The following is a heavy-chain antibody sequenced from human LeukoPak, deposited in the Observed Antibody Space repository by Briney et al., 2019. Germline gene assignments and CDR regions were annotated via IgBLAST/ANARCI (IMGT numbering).Heavy chain of an antibody. J-gene: IGHJ4*02. CDR2: INPNSGGT. Sequence: ASVKVSCKASGYTFTGYYMHWVRQAPGQGLEWMGWINPNSGGTNYAQKFQGRVTTTRDTSISTAYMELSRLRSDDTAVYYCASLYYGDTHFDYWGRGTLVTVSS. CDR3: ASLYYGDTHFDY. D-gene: IGHD4-17*01. V-gene: IGHV1-2*02. CDR1: GYTFTGYY.